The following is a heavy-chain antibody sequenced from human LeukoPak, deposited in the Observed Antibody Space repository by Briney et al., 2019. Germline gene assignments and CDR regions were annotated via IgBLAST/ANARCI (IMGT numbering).Heavy chain of an antibody. CDR2: IYHSGST. Sequence: SETLSLTCTVSGGSISSSSYYWGWIRQPPGKGLEWIGSIYHSGSTYYNPSLKSRVTISVDTSKNQFSLRLNSVTAADTAVYYCARLKAVAGAFDYWGQGTLVTVSS. CDR1: GGSISSSSYY. J-gene: IGHJ4*02. D-gene: IGHD6-19*01. CDR3: ARLKAVAGAFDY. V-gene: IGHV4-39*07.